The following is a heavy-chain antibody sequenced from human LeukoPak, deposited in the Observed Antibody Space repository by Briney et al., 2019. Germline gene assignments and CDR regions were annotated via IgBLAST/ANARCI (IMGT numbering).Heavy chain of an antibody. CDR2: ISAYNGNT. CDR3: ASTALGYCSSTSCPTTFDY. D-gene: IGHD2-2*01. CDR1: GYTFTGYY. J-gene: IGHJ4*02. V-gene: IGHV1-18*04. Sequence: ASVKVSCKASGYTFTGYYMHWVRQAPGQGLEWMGWISAYNGNTNYAQKLQGRVTMTTDTSTSTAYMELRSLRSDDTAVYYCASTALGYCSSTSCPTTFDYWGQGTLVTVSS.